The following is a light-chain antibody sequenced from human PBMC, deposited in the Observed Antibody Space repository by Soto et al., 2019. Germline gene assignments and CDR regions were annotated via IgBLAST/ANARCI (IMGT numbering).Light chain of an antibody. CDR3: LQGTHWPWT. J-gene: IGKJ1*01. Sequence: MTQSPLALPIRLGQPAPISCRSSQSLVRRGGNTYLTWFQQRPGQSPRRLSSGASQRDTGVPARFSGSGSGTDFTLKISRVEAEDFAVYYCLQGTHWPWTLGQGTKVDI. V-gene: IGKV2-30*02. CDR1: QSLVRRGGNTY. CDR2: GAS.